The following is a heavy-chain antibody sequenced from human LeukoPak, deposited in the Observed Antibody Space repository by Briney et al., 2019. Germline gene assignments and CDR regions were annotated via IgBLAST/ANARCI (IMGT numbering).Heavy chain of an antibody. V-gene: IGHV3-33*01. J-gene: IGHJ6*04. D-gene: IGHD6-13*01. CDR3: ARDRGYSRRWYHYGMDV. Sequence: GGSLRLSCAASGFTFSSYGMHWVRQAPGKGLEWVAVIWYDGSNKYYADSVKGRVTISRDNAKNTMYLQMNSMGAEDTAVYYCARDRGYSRRWYHYGMDVWGKGTTVSVSS. CDR2: IWYDGSNK. CDR1: GFTFSSYG.